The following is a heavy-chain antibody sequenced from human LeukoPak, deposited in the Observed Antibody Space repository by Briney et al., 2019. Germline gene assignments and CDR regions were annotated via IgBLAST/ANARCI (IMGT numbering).Heavy chain of an antibody. J-gene: IGHJ4*02. D-gene: IGHD6-13*01. CDR3: AKEGPAQLDLDY. Sequence: GGSLRLSCAASGFTFSSYGMHWVRQAPGKGLEWVSVVSYDGSNKYYADSVKGRFTISRGNSKSTLYLQMNSLRDEDTAIYYCAKEGPAQLDLDYWGQGTLVTVYS. CDR2: VSYDGSNK. V-gene: IGHV3-30*18. CDR1: GFTFSSYG.